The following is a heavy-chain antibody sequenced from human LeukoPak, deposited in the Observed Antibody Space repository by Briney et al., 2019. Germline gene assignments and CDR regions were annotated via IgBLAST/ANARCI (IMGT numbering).Heavy chain of an antibody. D-gene: IGHD2-15*01. CDR2: ISWNSGSI. V-gene: IGHV3-9*03. CDR1: GFTFDDYA. J-gene: IGHJ4*02. Sequence: GRSLRLSCAASGFTFDDYAMHWVRQAPGKGLEWVSGISWNSGSIGYADSVKGRFTISRDNAKNSLYLQMNSLRAEDMALYYCAKDYSSGGSCYYFDYWGQGTLVTVSS. CDR3: AKDYSSGGSCYYFDY.